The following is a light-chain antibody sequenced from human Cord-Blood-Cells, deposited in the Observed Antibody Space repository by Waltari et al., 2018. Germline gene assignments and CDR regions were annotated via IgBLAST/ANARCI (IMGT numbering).Light chain of an antibody. CDR3: SSYTSSSTWV. J-gene: IGLJ3*02. V-gene: IGLV2-14*01. Sequence: QSALTQPASVSGSPGQSITISCTGTSSDVGGYNYVSWYQQHPGKAPKLMIYDVSKRPSAVSNRFSCSKSGNTASLTISGLQAEDEADYYCSSYTSSSTWVFGGGTKLTVL. CDR2: DVS. CDR1: SSDVGGYNY.